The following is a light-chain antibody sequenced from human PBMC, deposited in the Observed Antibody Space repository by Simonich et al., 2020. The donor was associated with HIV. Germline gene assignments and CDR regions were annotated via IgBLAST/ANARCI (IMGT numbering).Light chain of an antibody. Sequence: IQMTQSPSSLSASVGDRVTIACRASQSISSYLNWYQQKPGKAPKLLIYAASSLQSGVPSRFSGSGSGTDFTLTISRLEPEDFATYYCQQYDNLPYTFGQGTKLEIK. V-gene: IGKV1-39*01. CDR2: AAS. CDR1: QSISSY. CDR3: QQYDNLPYT. J-gene: IGKJ2*01.